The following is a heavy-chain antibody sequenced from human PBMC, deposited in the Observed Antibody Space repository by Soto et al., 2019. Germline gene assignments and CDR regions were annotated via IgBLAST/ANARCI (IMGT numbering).Heavy chain of an antibody. CDR1: GFTFSSYA. Sequence: GGSLRLSCAASGFTFSSYAMSWVRQAPGKGLEWVAILRYSGGNKYYADSVKGRFTISRDNSKNTLYLQMNSLRLEDTAVYYCARPLWRDDYNWGYFDLWGRGTPVTVSS. J-gene: IGHJ2*01. V-gene: IGHV3-30-3*01. CDR2: LRYSGGNK. CDR3: ARPLWRDDYNWGYFDL. D-gene: IGHD4-4*01.